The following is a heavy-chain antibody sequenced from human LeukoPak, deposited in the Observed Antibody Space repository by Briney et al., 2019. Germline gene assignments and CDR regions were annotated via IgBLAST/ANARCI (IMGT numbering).Heavy chain of an antibody. CDR1: GYSISSGYY. J-gene: IGHJ5*02. CDR3: ARDPPSNYYDSNYAP. Sequence: SETLSLTCTVSGYSISSGYYWGWIRQPPGKGLEWIGSIYRSGSTNYNPSLKSRVTISVDTSKNQFSLKLSSVTAADTAVYYCARDPPSNYYDSNYAPWGQGTLVTVSS. V-gene: IGHV4-38-2*02. D-gene: IGHD3-22*01. CDR2: IYRSGST.